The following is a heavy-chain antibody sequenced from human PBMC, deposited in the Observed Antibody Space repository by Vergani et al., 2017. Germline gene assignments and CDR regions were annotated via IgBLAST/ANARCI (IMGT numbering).Heavy chain of an antibody. D-gene: IGHD2-2*01. CDR3: ARDSRYCSSTSCYVGGDWFDP. V-gene: IGHV1-46*01. Sequence: QVQLVQSGAEVKKPGASVKVSCKASGYTFTSYYMHCVRQAPGQGLEWMGIINPSGGSTSYAQKFQGRVTMTRDTSTSTVYMELSSLRSEDTAVYYCARDSRYCSSTSCYVGGDWFDPWGQGTLVTVSS. CDR2: INPSGGST. CDR1: GYTFTSYY. J-gene: IGHJ5*02.